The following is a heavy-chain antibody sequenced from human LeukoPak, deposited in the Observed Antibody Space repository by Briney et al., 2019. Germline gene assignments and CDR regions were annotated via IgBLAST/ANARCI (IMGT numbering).Heavy chain of an antibody. CDR2: INPNSGGT. D-gene: IGHD3-10*01. Sequence: ASVKVSCKASGYTFTGYYMHWVRQAPGQGLEWMGWINPNSGGTNYAQKFQGRVTMTRDTSISTAYMELSRLRSDDTAVYYCARPLWFGDPNGAFDIWGQGTMVTVSS. J-gene: IGHJ3*02. V-gene: IGHV1-2*02. CDR1: GYTFTGYY. CDR3: ARPLWFGDPNGAFDI.